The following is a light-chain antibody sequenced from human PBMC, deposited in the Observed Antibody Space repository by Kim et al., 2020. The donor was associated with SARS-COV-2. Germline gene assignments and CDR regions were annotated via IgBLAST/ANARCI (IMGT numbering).Light chain of an antibody. CDR1: SSNIGAGYD. CDR3: QSYDSSLSGYV. CDR2: GNS. V-gene: IGLV1-40*01. Sequence: QSVLTQSPSVSGAPGQRVTNSCTGSSSNIGAGYDVHWYQQLPGTAPKLLIYGNSNRPSGVPDRFSGSKSGTSASLAITGLQAEDEADYYCQSYDSSLSGYVFGTGTKVTVL. J-gene: IGLJ1*01.